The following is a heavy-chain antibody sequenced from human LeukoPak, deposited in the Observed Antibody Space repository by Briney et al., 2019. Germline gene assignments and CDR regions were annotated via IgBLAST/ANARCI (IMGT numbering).Heavy chain of an antibody. D-gene: IGHD4-17*01. CDR2: INPNSGGT. CDR1: GYTFTGYY. J-gene: IGHJ5*02. CDR3: ARDSYGDYNNWFDP. V-gene: IGHV1-2*02. Sequence: ASVKVSCKASGYTFTGYYMHWVRQAPGQGLEWMGWINPNSGGTNYAQKFQGRVTMTRDTSISTAYMELSRLRSDDTAVYYCARDSYGDYNNWFDPWGQGTLDTVSS.